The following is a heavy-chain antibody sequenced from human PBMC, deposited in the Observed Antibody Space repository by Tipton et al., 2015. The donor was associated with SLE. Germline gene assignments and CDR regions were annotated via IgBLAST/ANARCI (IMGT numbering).Heavy chain of an antibody. V-gene: IGHV4-31*03. CDR2: IYYTGTT. D-gene: IGHD6-6*01. J-gene: IGHJ2*01. CDR3: ARASGEYSRSFYWSSDL. Sequence: TPSLTCSVSGGSIGSGNYYWSWIRHHPGKGLEWIGYIYYTGTTYYSPSLKSRVIISVDTSKNQLSLRLSSVTAADTAMYYCARASGEYSRSFYWSSDLWGRGTLVTVSS. CDR1: GGSIGSGNYY.